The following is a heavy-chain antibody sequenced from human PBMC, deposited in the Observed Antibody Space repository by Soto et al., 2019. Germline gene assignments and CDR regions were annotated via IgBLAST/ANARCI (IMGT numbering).Heavy chain of an antibody. CDR3: ARGLKLAYYYYYYMDV. CDR2: INHSGST. Sequence: PSEPLSLPSAVYGGSFGDYYWSWIRQTPGKGLEWIGEINHSGSTNYNPSLKSRVTISVDTSKNQFSLKLSSVTAADTAVYYCARGLKLAYYYYYYMDVWGKGTTVTVSS. V-gene: IGHV4-34*01. CDR1: GGSFGDYY. J-gene: IGHJ6*03. D-gene: IGHD6-6*01.